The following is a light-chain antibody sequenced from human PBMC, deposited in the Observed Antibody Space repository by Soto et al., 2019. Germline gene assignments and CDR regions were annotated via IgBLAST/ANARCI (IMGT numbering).Light chain of an antibody. Sequence: EIVMTQSPATLSVSPGERATLSCRASQSVSSNLAWYQQKPGQAPRLLIYGASTRATGIPARFSGSGSGTVFTRTISSLQSEDFAVYYCQQYSIWPYTFGQGTNLEIK. V-gene: IGKV3-15*01. CDR1: QSVSSN. CDR3: QQYSIWPYT. CDR2: GAS. J-gene: IGKJ2*01.